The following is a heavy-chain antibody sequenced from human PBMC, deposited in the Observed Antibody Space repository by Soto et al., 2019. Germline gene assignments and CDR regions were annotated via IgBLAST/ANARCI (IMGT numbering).Heavy chain of an antibody. CDR1: GFTFSSYA. J-gene: IGHJ4*02. CDR2: ISGSGGST. D-gene: IGHD5-12*01. Sequence: GGSLRLSCAASGFTFSSYAMSWVRQAPGKGLEWVSAISGSGGSTYYADSVKGRFTISRDNSKNTLYLQMNSLRAEDTAVYYCAKVHQAVDIVATIPIPDHFDYWGQGTLVTVSS. CDR3: AKVHQAVDIVATIPIPDHFDY. V-gene: IGHV3-23*01.